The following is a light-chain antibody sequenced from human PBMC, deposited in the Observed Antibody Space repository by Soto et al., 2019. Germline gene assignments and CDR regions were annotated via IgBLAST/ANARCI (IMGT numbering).Light chain of an antibody. Sequence: QSALAQPASVSGSPGQSVTISCTGTSIDVGGYNYVSWYQQYPGTAPKVMIYEVSHRPSGVSNRFSGSKSGNTASLTISGLRTEDEADYYCSSYRSIGNVVFGTGTKVTVL. CDR1: SIDVGGYNY. CDR3: SSYRSIGNVV. CDR2: EVS. J-gene: IGLJ1*01. V-gene: IGLV2-14*01.